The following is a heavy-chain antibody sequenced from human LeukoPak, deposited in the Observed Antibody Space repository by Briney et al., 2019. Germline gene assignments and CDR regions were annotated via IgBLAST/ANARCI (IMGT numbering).Heavy chain of an antibody. V-gene: IGHV4-59*03. D-gene: IGHD6-19*01. Sequence: SETLSLTCTVSGGSISSYYWSWLRQPPGKGLEWIGYIYYSGSTNYNPSLKSRVTISLDTSKNQFSLKLRSVTAADTAVYYCAGVRGYSSGWYASGFDPWGQGTLVTVSS. CDR2: IYYSGST. CDR3: AGVRGYSSGWYASGFDP. J-gene: IGHJ5*02. CDR1: GGSISSYY.